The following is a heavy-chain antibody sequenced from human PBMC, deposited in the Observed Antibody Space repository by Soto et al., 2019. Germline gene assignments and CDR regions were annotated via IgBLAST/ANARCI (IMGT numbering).Heavy chain of an antibody. J-gene: IGHJ6*03. Sequence: SETLSLTCAVYGGSFSGYYWSWIRQPPGKGLEWIGEINHSGSTNYNPSLKSRVTISVDTSKNQFSLKLSSVTAADTAVYYCARARTWAYYYYMDGWGKGNTVTVSS. V-gene: IGHV4-34*01. D-gene: IGHD1-26*01. CDR2: INHSGST. CDR1: GGSFSGYY. CDR3: ARARTWAYYYYMDG.